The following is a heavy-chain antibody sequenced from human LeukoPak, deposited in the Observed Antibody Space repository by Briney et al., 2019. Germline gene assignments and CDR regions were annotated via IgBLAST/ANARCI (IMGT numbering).Heavy chain of an antibody. CDR2: MKQDGSEK. J-gene: IGHJ4*02. V-gene: IGHV3-7*03. D-gene: IGHD5-12*01. Sequence: GGSLRLSCAASGFTFSTHWMSWVRQIPGKGLEWVANMKQDGSEKHYVDSVRGRFTISRDNAESSLYLQMNSLKTEDTAVYYCTTESGYDFRYWGQGTLVTVSS. CDR3: TTESGYDFRY. CDR1: GFTFSTHW.